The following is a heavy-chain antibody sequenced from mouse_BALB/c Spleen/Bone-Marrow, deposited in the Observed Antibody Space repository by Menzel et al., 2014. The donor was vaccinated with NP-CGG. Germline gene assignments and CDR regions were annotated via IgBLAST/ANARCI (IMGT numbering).Heavy chain of an antibody. CDR2: ISYSGST. V-gene: IGHV3-2*02. CDR3: ARGTLRGALDY. D-gene: IGHD2-14*01. CDR1: GYSITSDYA. Sequence: DVQLQESGPGLVKPSQSLSLTCTVTGYSITSDYAWNWIRQFPGNKLEWMGYISYSGSTIYNPSLKSRISLTRDTSRNQFFLQLNSVTTEDTATYYCARGTLRGALDYWGQGTSVTVSS. J-gene: IGHJ4*01.